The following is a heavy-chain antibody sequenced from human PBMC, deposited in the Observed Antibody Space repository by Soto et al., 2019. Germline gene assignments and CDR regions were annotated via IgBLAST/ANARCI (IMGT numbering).Heavy chain of an antibody. Sequence: LSLTCTVSGGSISSSSYYRGWIRQPPGKGLEWIGSIYYSGSTYYNPSLKSRVTISVDTSKNQFSLKLSSVTAADTAAYYCAKSPLPFGGVIGGYGMDVWGQGTTVTVSS. CDR3: AKSPLPFGGVIGGYGMDV. CDR1: GGSISSSSYY. CDR2: IYYSGST. V-gene: IGHV4-39*01. D-gene: IGHD3-16*02. J-gene: IGHJ6*02.